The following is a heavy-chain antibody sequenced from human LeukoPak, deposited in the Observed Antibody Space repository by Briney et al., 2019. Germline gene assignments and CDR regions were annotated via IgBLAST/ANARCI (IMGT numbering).Heavy chain of an antibody. V-gene: IGHV3-53*01. CDR3: ARGRVTKLAAWDY. J-gene: IGHJ4*02. Sequence: GSLRLSCAASGFTVSSNYMSWVRQAPGKGLEWVSVIYSGGSTYYADSVKGRFTISRDNSKNTLYLQMNSLRAEDTAVYYCARGRVTKLAAWDYWGQGTLVTVSS. CDR1: GFTVSSNY. D-gene: IGHD2-21*02. CDR2: IYSGGST.